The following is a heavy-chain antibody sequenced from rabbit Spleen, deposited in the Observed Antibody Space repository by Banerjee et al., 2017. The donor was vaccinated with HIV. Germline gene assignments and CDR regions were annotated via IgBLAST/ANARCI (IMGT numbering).Heavy chain of an antibody. J-gene: IGHJ4*01. CDR2: IYTGDGNT. CDR1: GFDFSSGYD. D-gene: IGHD4-1*01. V-gene: IGHV1S45*01. CDR3: ARHRTATSGWVFNL. Sequence: QEQLEESGGDLVKPEGSLTLTCTASGFDFSSGYDMCWVRQAPGKGLEWIACIYTGDGNTYYASWAKGRFTISKASSTTVTLQLNSLTAADTATYFCARHRTATSGWVFNLWGQGTLVTVS.